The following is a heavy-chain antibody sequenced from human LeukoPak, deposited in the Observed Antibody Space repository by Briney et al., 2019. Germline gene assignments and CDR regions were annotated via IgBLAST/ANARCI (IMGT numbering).Heavy chain of an antibody. CDR3: AKLLHYYDSSGYYHHFDY. V-gene: IGHV3-23*01. CDR2: SSGSGGST. CDR1: GFTFSSYA. D-gene: IGHD3-22*01. J-gene: IGHJ4*02. Sequence: GGSLRLSCAASGFTFSSYAMSWVRQAPGKGLEWISASSGSGGSTYYADSVKGRFTISRDNSKNTLYLQMNSLRAEDTAVYYCAKLLHYYDSSGYYHHFDYWGQGTLVTVSS.